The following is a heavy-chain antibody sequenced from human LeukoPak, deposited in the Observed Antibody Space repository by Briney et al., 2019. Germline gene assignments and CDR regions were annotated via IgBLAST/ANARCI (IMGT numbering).Heavy chain of an antibody. CDR3: ASMGDIVVVPAALDY. CDR1: GGTFSSYA. V-gene: IGHV1-69*13. J-gene: IGHJ4*02. CDR2: IIPVFGTA. D-gene: IGHD2-2*01. Sequence: SVKVSCKASGGTFSSYAISWVRPAPGQGLEWMGGIIPVFGTANYAQKFQGRVTITADESTSTAYMGLSSLRSEDTAVYYCASMGDIVVVPAALDYWGQGTLVTVSS.